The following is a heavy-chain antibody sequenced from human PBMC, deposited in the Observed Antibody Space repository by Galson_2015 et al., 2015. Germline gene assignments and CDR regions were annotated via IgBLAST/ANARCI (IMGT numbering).Heavy chain of an antibody. CDR2: ICSKTDGGTR. Sequence: SLRLSCAASGFIFSNAWMSWVRQAPGKGLEWVGRICSKTDGGTREYTAPVKGRFISARDDSRNTVSLQMNSLKTEDTAVYYCTTSPNYPNGYFDYWGQGTLVTVSS. CDR1: GFIFSNAW. J-gene: IGHJ4*02. V-gene: IGHV3-15*01. D-gene: IGHD1-1*01. CDR3: TTSPNYPNGYFDY.